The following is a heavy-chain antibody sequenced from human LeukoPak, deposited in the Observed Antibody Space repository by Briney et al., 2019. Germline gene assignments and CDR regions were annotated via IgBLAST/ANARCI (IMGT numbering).Heavy chain of an antibody. Sequence: GGSLRLSCAASGFTLSSYWMFWVRQAPGKGLEWVATIKGDGSDKYYVDSVKGRFTISRDNAKNSLFLQMNSLRAEDTAVYDCARDGGHSADYWGQGTQVTVSS. CDR2: IKGDGSDK. V-gene: IGHV3-7*01. D-gene: IGHD1-26*01. CDR3: ARDGGHSADY. CDR1: GFTLSSYW. J-gene: IGHJ4*02.